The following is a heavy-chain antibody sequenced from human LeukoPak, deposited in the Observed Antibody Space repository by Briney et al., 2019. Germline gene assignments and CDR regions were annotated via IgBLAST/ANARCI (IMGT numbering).Heavy chain of an antibody. Sequence: SETLSLTCTISGDSGSFYYWSWIRQPPGKGLEWMGYVFYTGSTSYSPSLKSRVTISVDTSRNQFSLKLSSVTAADTAVYYCARHQSYGSGTYYAPFDNWGQGILVTVSS. D-gene: IGHD3-10*01. V-gene: IGHV4-59*08. CDR1: GDSGSFYY. J-gene: IGHJ4*02. CDR3: ARHQSYGSGTYYAPFDN. CDR2: VFYTGST.